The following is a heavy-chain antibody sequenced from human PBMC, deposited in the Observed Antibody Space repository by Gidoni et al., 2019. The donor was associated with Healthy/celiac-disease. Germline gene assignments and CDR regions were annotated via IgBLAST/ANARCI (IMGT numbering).Heavy chain of an antibody. CDR3: AKGEYYDYVWGSYRLFDY. CDR2: ISYDGSNK. Sequence: QVQLVESGGGVVQPGRSLRLSCAASGFTFSSYGMHWVRQAPGKGLEWVAVISYDGSNKYYADSVKGRFTISRDNSKNTLYLQMNSLRAEDTAVYYCAKGEYYDYVWGSYRLFDYWGQGTLVTVSS. J-gene: IGHJ4*02. D-gene: IGHD3-16*02. CDR1: GFTFSSYG. V-gene: IGHV3-30*18.